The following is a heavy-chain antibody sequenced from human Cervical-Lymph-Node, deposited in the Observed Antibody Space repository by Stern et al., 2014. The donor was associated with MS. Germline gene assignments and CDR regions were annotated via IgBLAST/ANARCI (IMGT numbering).Heavy chain of an antibody. CDR3: ARWSVACDS. Sequence: VQLVQSGAEVRKPGDSLKISCKTSGYRFINNWIAWVRQVPGKGLEWIGFIYPGDSDVRYSPSFQGHVTISVDKSISTAYLQWSSLKASDTAVYYCARWSVACDSWGQGALITVSS. V-gene: IGHV5-51*03. J-gene: IGHJ4*02. CDR2: IYPGDSDV. CDR1: GYRFINNW. D-gene: IGHD2-21*01.